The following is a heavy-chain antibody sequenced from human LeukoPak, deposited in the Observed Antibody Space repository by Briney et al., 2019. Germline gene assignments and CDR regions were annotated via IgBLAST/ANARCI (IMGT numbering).Heavy chain of an antibody. CDR2: INHSGST. J-gene: IGHJ4*02. V-gene: IGHV4-34*01. D-gene: IGHD6-6*01. Sequence: PSETLSLTCAVYGGSFSGYNWDWIRQPPGKGLEWIGEINHSGSTNYNPSLKSRATISLDTSKNQFSLKLSSVTAADTAVYYCEGQSLYGSSSGLNYWGQGTLVTVSS. CDR1: GGSFSGYN. CDR3: EGQSLYGSSSGLNY.